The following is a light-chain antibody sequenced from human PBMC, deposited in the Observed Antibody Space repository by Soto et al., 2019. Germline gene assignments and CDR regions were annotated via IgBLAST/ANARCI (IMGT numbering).Light chain of an antibody. J-gene: IGKJ4*01. CDR3: QQYNNWPLT. V-gene: IGKV3-15*01. CDR2: GAS. CDR1: QSVSSN. Sequence: EIVMTQSPATLSVSPGERATLSCRASQSVSSNLAWYQQKPGQAPRLLIYGASTRATSIPARFSGSGSGTEFTLTISILQSEDFAVYYCQQYNNWPLTFGGGTKVEIK.